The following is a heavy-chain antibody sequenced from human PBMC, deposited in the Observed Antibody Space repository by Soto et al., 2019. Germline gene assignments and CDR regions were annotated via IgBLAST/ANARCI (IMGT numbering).Heavy chain of an antibody. CDR3: ARDGGYYYDSSGYYDAFDI. Sequence: EVQLVESGGGLVQPGGSLRLSCAASGFTFSSYEMNWVRQAPGKGLEWVSYISSSGSTIYYADSVKGRFTISRDNAKNSLYLQMNSLRAEDTAVYYCARDGGYYYDSSGYYDAFDIWGQGTMVTVSS. CDR1: GFTFSSYE. J-gene: IGHJ3*02. CDR2: ISSSGSTI. D-gene: IGHD3-22*01. V-gene: IGHV3-48*03.